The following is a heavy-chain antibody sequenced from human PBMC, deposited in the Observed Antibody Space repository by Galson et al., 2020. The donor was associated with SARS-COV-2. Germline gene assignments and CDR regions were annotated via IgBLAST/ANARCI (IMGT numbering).Heavy chain of an antibody. CDR2: IGAAGRT. D-gene: IGHD3-22*01. Sequence: GEPLKISCAASGFTFSSHDMHWVRHTTGNGLEWVPGIGAAGRTYYPDSVKGRCTISRDNAKNSLYLQMNSLTAGDTAVYYCARDDDSSGMGAFDIWGRGTMVTVSS. CDR1: GFTFSSHD. V-gene: IGHV3-13*04. CDR3: ARDDDSSGMGAFDI. J-gene: IGHJ3*02.